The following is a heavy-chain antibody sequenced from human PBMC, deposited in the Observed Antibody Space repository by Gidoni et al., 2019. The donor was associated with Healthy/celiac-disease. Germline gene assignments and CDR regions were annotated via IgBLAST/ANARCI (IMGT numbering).Heavy chain of an antibody. Sequence: QVQLVQSGAEVKKPGSSVKVSCKASGGTFSSYAISWVRQAPGQGLEWMGGIIPIFGTANYAQKFQGRVTITADESTSTAYMELSSLRSEDTAVYYCARRNLPRTGTTGVDWFDPWGQGTLVTVSS. CDR2: IIPIFGTA. CDR3: ARRNLPRTGTTGVDWFDP. D-gene: IGHD1-1*01. V-gene: IGHV1-69*01. CDR1: GGTFSSYA. J-gene: IGHJ5*02.